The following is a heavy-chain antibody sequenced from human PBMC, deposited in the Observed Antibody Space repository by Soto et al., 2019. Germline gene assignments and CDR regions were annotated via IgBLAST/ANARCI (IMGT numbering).Heavy chain of an antibody. D-gene: IGHD3-3*02. V-gene: IGHV3-30*18. CDR2: ISYDGTEE. CDR3: AKGRFDVVTISPFDH. CDR1: GFTFSSFG. Sequence: GSLRLSCAASGFTFSSFGMHWVRQAPGKGLEWVAVISYDGTEEKYADSVKGRATVSRDNSKNTVYLQMNRLRGDDSTIYYCAKGRFDVVTISPFDHWGQGTLVTVSS. J-gene: IGHJ4*01.